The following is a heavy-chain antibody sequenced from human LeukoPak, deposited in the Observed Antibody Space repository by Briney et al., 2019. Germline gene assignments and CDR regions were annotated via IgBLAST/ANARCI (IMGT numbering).Heavy chain of an antibody. CDR1: GGSISSGGYY. V-gene: IGHV4-31*03. J-gene: IGHJ4*02. D-gene: IGHD6-19*01. CDR2: IYYSGST. CDR3: ARVSYSGKQWLVHDY. Sequence: SETLSLTCTVSGGSISSGGYYWTWIRQHPGKGLEWVGYIYYSGSTYYNPSLKSRVTISVDTSKNQFSLKLSSVTAADTAVYYCARVSYSGKQWLVHDYWGQGTLVTVSS.